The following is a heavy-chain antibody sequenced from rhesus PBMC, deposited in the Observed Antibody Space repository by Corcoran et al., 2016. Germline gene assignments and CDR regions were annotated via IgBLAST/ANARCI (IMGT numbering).Heavy chain of an antibody. V-gene: IGHV3S5*01. CDR1: GLTFSSYG. Sequence: EVQLVESGGGLVQPGGSLRLSCAASGLTFSSYGMSWVRQAPGKGLEWVSYISNGGGSTYYADSVKGRFTISRDNSKNTLSLQMNSLRAEDTAVYYCAKGAGDGLYFDYWGQGVLVTVSS. D-gene: IGHD7-45*01. CDR3: AKGAGDGLYFDY. CDR2: ISNGGGST. J-gene: IGHJ4*01.